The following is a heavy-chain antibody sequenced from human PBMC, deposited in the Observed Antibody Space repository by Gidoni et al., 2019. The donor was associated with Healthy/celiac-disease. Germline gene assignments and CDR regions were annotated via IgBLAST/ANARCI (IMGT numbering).Heavy chain of an antibody. D-gene: IGHD2-21*02. CDR3: ARSGGSHIVVVTAAGAKNAFDI. V-gene: IGHV1-69*04. Sequence: QVQLVQSGAEVKKPGSSGKVSCKASGGTFRSYAISWVRQAPGQGLEWMGRIRPILGIANYAQKSQGRVTITADKSTSTAYMELSSLRSEDTAVYYCARSGGSHIVVVTAAGAKNAFDIWGQATMVTVSS. J-gene: IGHJ3*02. CDR2: IRPILGIA. CDR1: GGTFRSYA.